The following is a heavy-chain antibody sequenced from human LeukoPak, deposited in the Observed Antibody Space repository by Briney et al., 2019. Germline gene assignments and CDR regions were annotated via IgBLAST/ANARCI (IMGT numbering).Heavy chain of an antibody. D-gene: IGHD6-19*01. J-gene: IGHJ4*02. CDR2: IYTSGST. Sequence: PSQTLSLTCTVSGGSINSGSYYWSWIRQPARKGLEWIGRIYTSGSTNYNPSLKSRVTISVDTSKNQFSLKLSCVTAADTDVYYCARYSSYWYFDYWGQGTLVTVSS. V-gene: IGHV4-61*02. CDR3: ARYSSYWYFDY. CDR1: GGSINSGSYY.